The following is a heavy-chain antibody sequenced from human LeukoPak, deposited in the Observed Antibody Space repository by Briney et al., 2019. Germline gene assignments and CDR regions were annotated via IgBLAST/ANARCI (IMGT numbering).Heavy chain of an antibody. CDR2: ISNRSSYI. D-gene: IGHD5-24*01. Sequence: GGSLRLSCAASGFTFSSYSMNWVRQAPGKGLEWVSSISNRSSYIYYADSLKGRFTISRDNVKNSLYLQMNSLRAEDTAVYYCARDSGGDGYVPDAFDIWGQGTMVTVSS. V-gene: IGHV3-21*01. CDR3: ARDSGGDGYVPDAFDI. J-gene: IGHJ3*02. CDR1: GFTFSSYS.